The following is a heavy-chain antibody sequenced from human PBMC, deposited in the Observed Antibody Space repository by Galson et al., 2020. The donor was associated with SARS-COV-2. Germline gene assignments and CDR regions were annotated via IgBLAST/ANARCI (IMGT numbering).Heavy chain of an antibody. CDR3: ARDASWAMFGIDV. Sequence: GESLKISCAVSGFTFSSYTMNWVRQAPGKGLEWVAAISSSSDYIYYADSMKGQFTISRDNAKDSLSLQMNSLRAEDTAVYYCARDASWAMFGIDVWGQGTTVTVSS. J-gene: IGHJ6*02. V-gene: IGHV3-21*01. CDR2: ISSSSDYI. CDR1: GFTFSSYT. D-gene: IGHD1-26*01.